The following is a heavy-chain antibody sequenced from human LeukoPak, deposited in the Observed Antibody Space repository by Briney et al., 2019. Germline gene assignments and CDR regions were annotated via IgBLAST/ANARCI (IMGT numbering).Heavy chain of an antibody. CDR2: IIPIFGTA. V-gene: IGHV1-69*05. Sequence: SVKVSCTASGGTFSSYAISWVRQAPGQGLEWMGGIIPIFGTANYAQKFQGRVTITTDESTSTAYMELSSLRSEDTAVYYCARRILGDWYFDLWGRGTLVTVSS. J-gene: IGHJ2*01. CDR1: GGTFSSYA. D-gene: IGHD3-10*01. CDR3: ARRILGDWYFDL.